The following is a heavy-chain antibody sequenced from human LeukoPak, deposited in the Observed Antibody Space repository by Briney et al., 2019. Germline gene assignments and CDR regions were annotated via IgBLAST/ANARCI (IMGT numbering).Heavy chain of an antibody. J-gene: IGHJ6*02. Sequence: GGSLRISCTASGFTFSRHWMSWVRQDPGKGLEGLGNIREDGGETYYADSVKGRITISRDNARTSLYLQMNSLRAEDTAMYYCARIVSGSSYDTLDVWGQGTTVTVSS. CDR1: GFTFSRHW. CDR2: IREDGGET. CDR3: ARIVSGSSYDTLDV. D-gene: IGHD3-16*01. V-gene: IGHV3-7*01.